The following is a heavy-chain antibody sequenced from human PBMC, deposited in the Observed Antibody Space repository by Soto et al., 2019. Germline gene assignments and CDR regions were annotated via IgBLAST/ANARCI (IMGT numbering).Heavy chain of an antibody. CDR1: RASITGSLF. D-gene: IGHD2-8*02. CDR3: ARGMTPPGAPAWYYFDS. J-gene: IGHJ4*02. CDR2: LSIRGTT. Sequence: EALSLTCTVSRASITGSLFWSWIRQPAGKGLEWIGRLSIRGTTNYNPSLRSRVTMSADVSKNQFSLSLTSVTAADTALYYCARGMTPPGAPAWYYFDSWGQGTLVTVSS. V-gene: IGHV4-4*07.